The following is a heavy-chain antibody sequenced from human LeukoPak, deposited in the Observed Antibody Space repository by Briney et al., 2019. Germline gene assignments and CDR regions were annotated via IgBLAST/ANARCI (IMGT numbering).Heavy chain of an antibody. CDR3: ARDLGVMVRAFDI. CDR1: GGSISSYY. J-gene: IGHJ3*02. CDR2: IYYSGST. Sequence: PSETLSLTCTVSGGSISSYYWSWIRQPPGKRLEWIGYIYYSGSTSYNPSLKSRVTISVDTSKNQISLKLSSVTAADTAVHYCARDLGVMVRAFDIWGQGTMVTVSS. D-gene: IGHD5-18*01. V-gene: IGHV4-59*01.